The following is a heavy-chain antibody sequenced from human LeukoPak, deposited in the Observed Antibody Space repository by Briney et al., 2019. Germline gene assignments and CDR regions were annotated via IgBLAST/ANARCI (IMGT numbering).Heavy chain of an antibody. D-gene: IGHD6-19*01. V-gene: IGHV3-30*18. CDR1: GFSFSGYG. J-gene: IGHJ4*02. CDR2: ISYDESDI. CDR3: AKDITGSSGLY. Sequence: PGGSLRLSCAASGFSFSGYGMHWVRQTPGKGLEWVAVISYDESDIYYADSVKGRFTISRDNSQNTLHLQMNSLRPEDTAVYYCAKDITGSSGLYWGQGTLVTVSS.